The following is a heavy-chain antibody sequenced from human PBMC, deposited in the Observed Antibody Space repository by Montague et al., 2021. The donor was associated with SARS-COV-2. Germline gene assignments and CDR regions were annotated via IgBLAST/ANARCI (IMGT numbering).Heavy chain of an antibody. Sequence: SLRLSCAASGFTFDDYAMHWVRQAPGKGLEWVSGISWHSGSIGYADSVKGRFTISRDNAENSLYLQMNSLRAEDTALYYCAKEDGSGSYYWGVFDYWGQGTLVTVSS. CDR2: ISWHSGSI. V-gene: IGHV3-9*01. J-gene: IGHJ4*02. CDR3: AKEDGSGSYYWGVFDY. CDR1: GFTFDDYA. D-gene: IGHD3-10*01.